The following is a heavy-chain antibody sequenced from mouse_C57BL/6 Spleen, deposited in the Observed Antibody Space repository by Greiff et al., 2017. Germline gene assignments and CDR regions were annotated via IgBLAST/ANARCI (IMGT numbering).Heavy chain of an antibody. V-gene: IGHV1-19*01. D-gene: IGHD2-4*01. CDR2: INPYNGGT. J-gene: IGHJ3*01. Sequence: EVQLVESGPVLVKPGASVKMSCKASGYTFTDYYMNWVKQSHGKSLEWIGVINPYNGGTSYNQKFKGKATLTVDKSSSTAYMELNSLTSEDSAVYDCARKGDYDGFAYWGQGTLVTVSA. CDR3: ARKGDYDGFAY. CDR1: GYTFTDYY.